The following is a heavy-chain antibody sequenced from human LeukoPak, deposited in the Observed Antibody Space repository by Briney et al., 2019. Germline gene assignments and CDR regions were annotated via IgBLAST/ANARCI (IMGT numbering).Heavy chain of an antibody. CDR1: GFTFSNYG. J-gene: IGHJ4*02. D-gene: IGHD4-23*01. V-gene: IGHV3-30*02. Sequence: GGSLRLSCAASGFTFSNYGMHWVRQAPGKGPEGGAFIWYDGSNKYYAYSVKGRFTISRDNSKKAVYLQMNSLRAEDTAVYYCAKVLAVTSYGAKSVFDHWGQGTLVTVSS. CDR2: IWYDGSNK. CDR3: AKVLAVTSYGAKSVFDH.